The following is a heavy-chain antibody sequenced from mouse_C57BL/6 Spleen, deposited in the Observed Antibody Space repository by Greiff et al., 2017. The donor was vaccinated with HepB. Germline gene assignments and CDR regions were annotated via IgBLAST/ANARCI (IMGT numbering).Heavy chain of an antibody. D-gene: IGHD1-1*01. J-gene: IGHJ1*03. CDR1: GYTFTSYG. V-gene: IGHV1-81*01. CDR2: IYPRSGNT. Sequence: VKVVESGAELARPGASVKLSCKASGYTFTSYGISWVKQSTGQGLEWIGEIYPRSGNTYYNEKFKGKATLTADKSSSTAYMELRSLTSEDSAVYFCARYGSSYGYFDVWGTGTTVTVSS. CDR3: ARYGSSYGYFDV.